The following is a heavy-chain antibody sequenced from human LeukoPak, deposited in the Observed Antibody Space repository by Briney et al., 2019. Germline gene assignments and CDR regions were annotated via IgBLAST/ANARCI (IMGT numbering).Heavy chain of an antibody. CDR3: ARIWNYYDSSGYIDY. J-gene: IGHJ4*02. D-gene: IGHD3-22*01. V-gene: IGHV4-31*03. Sequence: SQTLSLTCTVSGGSISSGGYYWSWIRHPPGKGLEWIGYIYYSGRTCYNPSLKSRVTISVDTSKNQFSLKLSSVTAADTAVYYCARIWNYYDSSGYIDYWGQGTLVTVSS. CDR2: IYYSGRT. CDR1: GGSISSGGYY.